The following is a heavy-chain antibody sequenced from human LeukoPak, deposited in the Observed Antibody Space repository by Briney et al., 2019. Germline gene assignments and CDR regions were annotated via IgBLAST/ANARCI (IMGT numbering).Heavy chain of an antibody. CDR3: AIVRYNSGYIFDY. V-gene: IGHV3-48*03. D-gene: IGHD5-18*01. J-gene: IGHJ4*02. Sequence: GGSLRLSCAASGFTFNNYPMNWVRQAPGKGLEWVSYISRDGSPIYYADSVRGRFTISRDNAKNSLYLQMSSLRAEDTAVYYCAIVRYNSGYIFDYWGQGTLVTVSS. CDR2: ISRDGSPI. CDR1: GFTFNNYP.